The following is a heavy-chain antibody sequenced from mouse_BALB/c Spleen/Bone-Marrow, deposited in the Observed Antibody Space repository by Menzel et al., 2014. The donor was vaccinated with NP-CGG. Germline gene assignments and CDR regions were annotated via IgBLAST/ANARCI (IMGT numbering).Heavy chain of an antibody. CDR2: IDPANGNT. CDR3: ARYRLGTYFDY. V-gene: IGHV14-3*02. D-gene: IGHD2-14*01. CDR1: GFNIKDTY. J-gene: IGHJ2*01. Sequence: VQLKQSGAELVKPGASVKLSSTASGFNIKDTYMHWVKQRPEQGLEWIGRIDPANGNTKYDPKFQGKATITADTSSNTAYLQLSSLTPEDTAVYYCARYRLGTYFDYWGQGTTLTVSS.